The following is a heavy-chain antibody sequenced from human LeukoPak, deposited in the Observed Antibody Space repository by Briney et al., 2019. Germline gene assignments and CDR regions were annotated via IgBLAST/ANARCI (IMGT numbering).Heavy chain of an antibody. J-gene: IGHJ4*02. CDR3: ARCRDSVSYNLLRY. V-gene: IGHV3-33*01. CDR2: IWSDGSNK. Sequence: GWSLRLSCAAAGFTFNNYGIHWVRQAPGKGLEWVAVIWSDGSNKYHADSVKGRFTISRDNSKNTVFLQMDRLRVDDTAMYYCARCRDSVSYNLLRYWGQGSLVTVSS. D-gene: IGHD1-26*01. CDR1: GFTFNNYG.